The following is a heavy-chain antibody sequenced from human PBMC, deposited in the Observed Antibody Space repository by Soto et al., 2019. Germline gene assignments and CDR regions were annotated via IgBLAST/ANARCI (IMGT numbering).Heavy chain of an antibody. Sequence: PGGSLRLSCAASGFTVSGYYMSWIRQAPGKGLDWVSYISSSGSTTYYADSVKGRFTISRDTAKNSLFLQMNSLRAEDTAVYYCARDRRDCRGGSCYHKSFDIWGQGTVVTVSS. CDR3: ARDRRDCRGGSCYHKSFDI. V-gene: IGHV3-11*01. J-gene: IGHJ3*02. CDR2: ISSSGSTT. CDR1: GFTVSGYY. D-gene: IGHD2-15*01.